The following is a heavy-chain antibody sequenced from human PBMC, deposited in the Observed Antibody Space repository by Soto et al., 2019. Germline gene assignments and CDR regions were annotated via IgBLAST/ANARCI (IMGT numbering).Heavy chain of an antibody. CDR2: INADSGNT. D-gene: IGHD3-9*01. CDR3: ARVRWCYDILTGYSHGAFDI. J-gene: IGHJ3*02. Sequence: TGKRLEWMGWINADSGNTRYSQKFQGRVTMTRNTSISTAYMELSSLRSEDTAVYYCARVRWCYDILTGYSHGAFDIWGQGTMVSVS. V-gene: IGHV1-8*01.